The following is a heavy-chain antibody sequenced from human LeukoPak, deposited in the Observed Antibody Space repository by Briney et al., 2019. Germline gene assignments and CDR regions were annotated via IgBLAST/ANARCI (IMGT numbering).Heavy chain of an antibody. CDR1: GFTSISYA. CDR2: ISGSGGST. D-gene: IGHD2-2*01. J-gene: IGHJ4*02. CDR3: AKDQDIVVVPAAQD. V-gene: IGHV3-23*01. Sequence: GGSLRLSCAASGFTSISYAMSWVRQAPGKGLEWVSAISGSGGSTYYADSVKGRFTISRDNSKNTLYLQMNSLRAEDTAVYYCAKDQDIVVVPAAQDWGQGTLVTVSS.